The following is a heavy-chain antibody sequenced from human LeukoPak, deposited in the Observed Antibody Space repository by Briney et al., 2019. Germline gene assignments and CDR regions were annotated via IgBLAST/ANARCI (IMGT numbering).Heavy chain of an antibody. CDR1: GGSISSYY. CDR2: IYTSGST. V-gene: IGHV4-4*07. D-gene: IGHD3-10*01. CDR3: AREGWFGDPLRYYFDY. Sequence: PSETLSLTCTVSGGSISSYYWSWIRQPAGKGLEWIGRIYTSGSTNYNPSLKSRVTMSVDTSKNQFSLKLSSVTAADTAVYYCAREGWFGDPLRYYFDYWGQGTLVTVSS. J-gene: IGHJ4*02.